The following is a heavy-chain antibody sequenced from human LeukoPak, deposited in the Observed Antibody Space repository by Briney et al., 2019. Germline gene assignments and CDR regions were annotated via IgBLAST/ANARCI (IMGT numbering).Heavy chain of an antibody. D-gene: IGHD2-2*01. V-gene: IGHV1-3*01. CDR1: GYTFTSYA. CDR3: ARGGGSFWMITRCFWGFPP. CDR2: INAGNGNT. J-gene: IGHJ5*02. Sequence: ASVKVSCKASGYTFTSYAMHWVRQAPGQRLEWMGWINAGNGNTKYSQKFQGRVTITRDTSASTAYMELSSLRSEDTAVYYCARGGGSFWMITRCFWGFPPWGRGPLATFS.